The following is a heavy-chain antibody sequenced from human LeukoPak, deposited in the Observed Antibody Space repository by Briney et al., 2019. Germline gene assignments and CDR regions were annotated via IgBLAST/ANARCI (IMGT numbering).Heavy chain of an antibody. CDR3: ARGSVVILDY. J-gene: IGHJ4*02. CDR2: IYHSGST. V-gene: IGHV4-38-2*02. Sequence: SETLSLTCTVSGYSISSGYYWGWIRQPPGKGLEWIGSIYHSGSTYYNPSLKSRVTISVDRSKNQFSLKLSSVTAADTAVYYCARGSVVILDYWGQGTLVTVSS. CDR1: GYSISSGYY. D-gene: IGHD3-22*01.